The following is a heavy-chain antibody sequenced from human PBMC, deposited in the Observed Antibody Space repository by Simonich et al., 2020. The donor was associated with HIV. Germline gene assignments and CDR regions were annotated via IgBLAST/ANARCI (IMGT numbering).Heavy chain of an antibody. J-gene: IGHJ4*02. D-gene: IGHD1-26*01. Sequence: QVQLQQWGAGLLKPSETVSLTCPVYGGSFSDYNWTWIRQPPGKGLEWFGESNHSGSNNYNPSLKSRVTISVDTSKNQFSLELSSVTAADTAVYYCARGAEGATTQSYWGQGTLVTVSS. V-gene: IGHV4-34*01. CDR3: ARGAEGATTQSY. CDR2: SNHSGSN. CDR1: GGSFSDYN.